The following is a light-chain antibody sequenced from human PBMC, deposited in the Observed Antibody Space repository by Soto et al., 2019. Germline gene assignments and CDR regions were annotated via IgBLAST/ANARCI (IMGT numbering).Light chain of an antibody. Sequence: DIQMTQSPSTLSASVGARVSITCRASQNIDKWLAWYQQKPQKAPKLLIFDASTLESGVPSRFSGSGSGTEFTLTISSLQPDDFATYYCQQYNTYQGTFGPGTKVDIK. J-gene: IGKJ1*01. CDR1: QNIDKW. CDR2: DAS. V-gene: IGKV1-5*01. CDR3: QQYNTYQGT.